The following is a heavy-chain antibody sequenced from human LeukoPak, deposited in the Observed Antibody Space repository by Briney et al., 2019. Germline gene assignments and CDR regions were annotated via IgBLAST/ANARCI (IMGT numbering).Heavy chain of an antibody. CDR2: ISGSGGST. V-gene: IGHV3-23*01. CDR3: AKQDAYCGGDCYSIDY. J-gene: IGHJ4*02. Sequence: AGGSLRLSCAASGFTFSSYAMSWIRQAPGKGLEWVSAISGSGGSTYYADSVKGRFTISRDNSKNTLYLQMNSLRAEDTAVYYCAKQDAYCGGDCYSIDYWGQGTLVTVSS. CDR1: GFTFSSYA. D-gene: IGHD2-21*02.